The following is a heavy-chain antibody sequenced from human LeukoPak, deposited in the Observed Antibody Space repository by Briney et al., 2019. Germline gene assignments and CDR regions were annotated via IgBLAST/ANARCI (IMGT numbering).Heavy chain of an antibody. D-gene: IGHD5-12*01. CDR3: AKNRQSGYINYGMDV. V-gene: IGHV3-23*01. CDR2: ISGSGGSGGST. Sequence: GGSLRLSCAASGFTFRSYAMSWVRQAPGKGLEWVSAISGSGGSGGSTDYADSVKGRFTISRDNSNSTLYLQMNSLRPDDTAVYYCAKNRQSGYINYGMDVWGQGTTVTVSS. CDR1: GFTFRSYA. J-gene: IGHJ6*02.